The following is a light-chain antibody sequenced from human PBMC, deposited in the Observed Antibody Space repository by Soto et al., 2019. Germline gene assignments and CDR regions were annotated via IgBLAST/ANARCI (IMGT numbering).Light chain of an antibody. J-gene: IGLJ1*01. CDR2: DVS. CDR3: CSYAGSYTFARNV. CDR1: SSDVAIYNY. Sequence: QSVLTQPRSVSGSPGQSVTXSCTGTSSDVAIYNYISWYQQHPGEAPKLMIHDVSERPSGVPDRFSGSKSGNTASLTISGLQAEDEADYYCCSYAGSYTFARNVFGTGTKVTVL. V-gene: IGLV2-11*01.